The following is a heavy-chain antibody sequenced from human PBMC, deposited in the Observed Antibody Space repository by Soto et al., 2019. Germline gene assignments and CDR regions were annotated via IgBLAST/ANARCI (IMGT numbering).Heavy chain of an antibody. D-gene: IGHD1-26*01. Sequence: QVQLVQSGAEVKKSGASVKVSCKPSGYSFSDYFIQWVRQAPGQGLERVAWINPKTAATNYAEKFQGRVSLTWDTSSTTAYMELTRLRPDDTAVYYCARIKWGLNYYNGMDVWGQGTTVIVSS. J-gene: IGHJ6*02. V-gene: IGHV1-2*02. CDR3: ARIKWGLNYYNGMDV. CDR1: GYSFSDYF. CDR2: INPKTAAT.